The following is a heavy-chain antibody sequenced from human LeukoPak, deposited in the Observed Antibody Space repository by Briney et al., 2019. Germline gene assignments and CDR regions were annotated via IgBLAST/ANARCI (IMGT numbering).Heavy chain of an antibody. CDR3: ARYYYDSSGYYYYFDY. CDR2: IYYSGST. CDR1: GGSISSGGYY. D-gene: IGHD3-22*01. J-gene: IGHJ4*02. Sequence: SQTLSLTCTVSGGSISSGGYYWSWIRQHPGKGLEWIGYIYYSGSTYYNPSLKSRVTISVDTSKNQFSLKLSSVTAAVTAVYYCARYYYDSSGYYYYFDYWGQGTLVTVSS. V-gene: IGHV4-31*03.